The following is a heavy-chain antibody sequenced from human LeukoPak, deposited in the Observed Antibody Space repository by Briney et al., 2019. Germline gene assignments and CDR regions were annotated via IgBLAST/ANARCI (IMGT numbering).Heavy chain of an antibody. CDR2: ISSLGGST. Sequence: GGSLRLSCAASGFTFSSYGMHWVRQAPGKGLEWVSAISSLGGSTYYAGSVQGRFTISRDKSKNTLYLQMNSLRAEDTAVYYCTTDPGLFDYWGQGTLVTVSS. CDR3: TTDPGLFDY. J-gene: IGHJ4*02. CDR1: GFTFSSYG. V-gene: IGHV3-23*01.